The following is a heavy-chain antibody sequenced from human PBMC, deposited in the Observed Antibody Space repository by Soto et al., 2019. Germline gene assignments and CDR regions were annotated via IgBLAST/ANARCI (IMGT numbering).Heavy chain of an antibody. D-gene: IGHD2-21*02. J-gene: IGHJ2*01. CDR3: AEGGTHGGDLLYFDL. CDR1: GGTFNSYA. V-gene: IGHV1-69*12. CDR2: IIPLFGTA. Sequence: QVQLVQSGAEVKKPGSSLKVSCKTSGGTFNSYAISWVRQAPGQGLEWMGGIIPLFGTANSAQNFQGRATFXXGXSXATAHQQQSQRKAEDVAVYYWAEGGTHGGDLLYFDLCVRGTLVSV.